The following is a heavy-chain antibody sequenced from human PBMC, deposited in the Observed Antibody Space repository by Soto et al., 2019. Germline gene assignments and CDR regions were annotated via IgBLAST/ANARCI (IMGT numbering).Heavy chain of an antibody. Sequence: ASVKVSCKVSGYTFTRYTMNWVRQAPGQRLEWMGWINPDNGNTKSSQKFQDRVIITRDTSASTAYMDLSSLRSEDTAVYYCARGIATGQPDPWGQGTLVTVSS. CDR1: GYTFTRYT. CDR2: INPDNGNT. D-gene: IGHD2-15*01. J-gene: IGHJ5*02. CDR3: ARGIATGQPDP. V-gene: IGHV1-3*01.